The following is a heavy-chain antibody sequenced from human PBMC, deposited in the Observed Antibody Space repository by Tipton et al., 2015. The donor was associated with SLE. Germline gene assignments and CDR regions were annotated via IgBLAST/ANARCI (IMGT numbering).Heavy chain of an antibody. CDR1: GFTFGSYG. J-gene: IGHJ6*02. Sequence: SLRLSCAASGFTFGSYGMHWVRQAPGKGLEWVAVIWYDGSNKYYADSVKGRFTIPRDNSKNTLYLQMNSLRAEDTAVYYCATLGDSYYYYGMDVWGQGTTVTVSS. CDR3: ATLGDSYYYYGMDV. CDR2: IWYDGSNK. V-gene: IGHV3-33*08. D-gene: IGHD4-17*01.